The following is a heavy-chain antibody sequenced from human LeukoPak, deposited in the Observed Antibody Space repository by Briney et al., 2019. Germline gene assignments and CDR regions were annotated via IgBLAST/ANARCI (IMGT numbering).Heavy chain of an antibody. CDR3: ASRDGYARLQRGFFDY. CDR2: INPNSGGT. J-gene: IGHJ4*02. V-gene: IGHV1-2*02. D-gene: IGHD5-24*01. Sequence: ASVKVSCKASGYTFTGYYMHWVRQAPGQGLEWMGWINPNSGGTNYAQKFQGRVTMTRDTSISTAYMELSSLRSEDTAVYYCASRDGYARLQRGFFDYWGQGTLVTVSS. CDR1: GYTFTGYY.